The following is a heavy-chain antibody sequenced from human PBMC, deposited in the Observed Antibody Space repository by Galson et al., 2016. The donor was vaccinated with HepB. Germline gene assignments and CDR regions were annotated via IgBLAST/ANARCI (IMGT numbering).Heavy chain of an antibody. CDR1: GLPFSSFA. V-gene: IGHV3-64D*06. CDR3: AAGGPAAPLVY. Sequence: SLRLSCAASGLPFSSFAMHWVRQAPGKGLEYVSAINNNGDYTYYADSVKGRFTISRDNSKNTLYLQMSSLRAEDTAVYYCAAGGPAAPLVYWGQGTVVTVSS. D-gene: IGHD3-16*01. CDR2: INNNGDYT. J-gene: IGHJ4*02.